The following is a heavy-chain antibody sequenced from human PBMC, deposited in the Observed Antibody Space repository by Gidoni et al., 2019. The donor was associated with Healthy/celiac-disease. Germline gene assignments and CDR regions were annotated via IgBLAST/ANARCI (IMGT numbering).Heavy chain of an antibody. J-gene: IGHJ2*01. CDR3: ARDGRYSSSWYFDL. V-gene: IGHV3-53*02. CDR2: IYSGGST. D-gene: IGHD6-13*01. Sequence: EVQLVETGGGLIQPGGSLRLSCAASGFTVSRNYMSWVRQAPGKGLEWVSVIYSGGSTYYADSVKGRFTISRDNSKNTLYLQMNSLRAEDTAVYYCARDGRYSSSWYFDLWGRGTLVTVSS. CDR1: GFTVSRNY.